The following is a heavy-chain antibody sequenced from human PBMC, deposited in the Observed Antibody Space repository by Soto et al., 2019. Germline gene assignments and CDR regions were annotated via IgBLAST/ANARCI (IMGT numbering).Heavy chain of an antibody. Sequence: QVQLVQSGAEVKKPGSSVKVSCKASGGTFSSYAISWVRQAPGQGLEWMGGIIPIFGTANYAQKFPGRVTITADESKSTAYMGLSSRRSEDTAVYYCARATTTSIAARPYYYYDMDVWGQGTTVTVSS. J-gene: IGHJ6*02. V-gene: IGHV1-69*12. CDR1: GGTFSSYA. CDR3: ARATTTSIAARPYYYYDMDV. CDR2: IIPIFGTA. D-gene: IGHD6-6*01.